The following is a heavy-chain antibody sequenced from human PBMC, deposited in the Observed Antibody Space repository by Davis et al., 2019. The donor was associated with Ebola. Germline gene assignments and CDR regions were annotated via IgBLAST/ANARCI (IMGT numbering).Heavy chain of an antibody. Sequence: ASVKVSCKASGYTFTRYGITWVRQAPGQGLEWMGWISPYNGKTNFAQKFQATVTMTTDTSTNTAYLELRSLRSNDTAVYYCARGGGYSFAPDFWGQETLVTVS. V-gene: IGHV1-18*01. CDR1: GYTFTRYG. CDR2: ISPYNGKT. J-gene: IGHJ4*02. D-gene: IGHD5-18*01. CDR3: ARGGGYSFAPDF.